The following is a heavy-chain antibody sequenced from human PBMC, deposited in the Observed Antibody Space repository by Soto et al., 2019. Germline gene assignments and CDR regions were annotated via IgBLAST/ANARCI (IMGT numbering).Heavy chain of an antibody. V-gene: IGHV1-69*13. Sequence: SVKVSCKASGGTFSSYAISWVRQAPGQGLEWMGGIIPIFGTANYAQKFQGRVTITADESTSTAYMELSSLRSEDTAVYYCAREGVGATSNWFDPWGQGTLVTVSS. J-gene: IGHJ5*02. D-gene: IGHD1-26*01. CDR3: AREGVGATSNWFDP. CDR1: GGTFSSYA. CDR2: IIPIFGTA.